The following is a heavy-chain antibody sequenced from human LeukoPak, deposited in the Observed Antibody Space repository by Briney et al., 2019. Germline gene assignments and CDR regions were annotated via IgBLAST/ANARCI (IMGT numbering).Heavy chain of an antibody. CDR2: ISAYNGNT. J-gene: IGHJ4*02. Sequence: ASVKVSCKASGYTFTSYGISWVRQAPGQGLEWMGWISAYNGNTNYAQKLQGRVTMTTDTSTSTAYMELISLRSEDTAVYYCARAIYYDSSSRYYFDYWGQGTLVTVSS. D-gene: IGHD3-22*01. V-gene: IGHV1-18*01. CDR1: GYTFTSYG. CDR3: ARAIYYDSSSRYYFDY.